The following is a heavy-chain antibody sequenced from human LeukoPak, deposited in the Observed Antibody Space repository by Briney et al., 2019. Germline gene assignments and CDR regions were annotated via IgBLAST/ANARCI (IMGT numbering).Heavy chain of an antibody. CDR1: GGSINSH. D-gene: IGHD3-10*01. CDR3: ARDSGTTGEVKFDP. V-gene: IGHV4-4*07. Sequence: SETLSLTCTVSGGSINSHWSWIRQPAGKGLEWIGRISGSGTITYNPALQSRLSISIDTSKNQFSLKLMSVTAVDTAVYYCARDSGTTGEVKFDPWGQGTLVTVSS. CDR2: ISGSGTI. J-gene: IGHJ5*02.